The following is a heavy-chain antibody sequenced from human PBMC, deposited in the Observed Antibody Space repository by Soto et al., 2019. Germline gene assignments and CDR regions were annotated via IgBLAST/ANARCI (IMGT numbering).Heavy chain of an antibody. CDR2: INHSGST. CDR1: GGSFSGYY. D-gene: IGHD3-3*01. J-gene: IGHJ6*03. CDR3: ARGTGGGGAIFGMLIGSRNYYVDV. V-gene: IGHV4-34*01. Sequence: SETLSLTCAVYGGSFSGYYWSWIRQPPGKGLEWIGEINHSGSTNYNPSLKSRVTMTTNTSTTTANMELSSLTSDDAAVYYCARGTGGGGAIFGMLIGSRNYYVDVWGKGTTVTVSS.